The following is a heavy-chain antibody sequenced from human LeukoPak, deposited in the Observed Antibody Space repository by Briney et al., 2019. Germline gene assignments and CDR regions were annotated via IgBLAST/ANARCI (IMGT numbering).Heavy chain of an antibody. CDR2: IYYSGST. CDR3: ARRKNYGSGSIDY. J-gene: IGHJ4*02. CDR1: GGSISSSSYY. D-gene: IGHD3-10*01. Sequence: PSETLSLTCTVSGGSISSSSYYWGWIRQPPGKGLEWIGSIYYSGSTYYNPSLKSRVTISVDTSKNQFSLKLSSVTAADTAVYYCARRKNYGSGSIDYWGQGTLVTVSS. V-gene: IGHV4-39*01.